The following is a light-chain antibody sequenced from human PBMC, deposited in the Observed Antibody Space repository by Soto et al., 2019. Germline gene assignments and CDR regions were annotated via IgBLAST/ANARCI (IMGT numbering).Light chain of an antibody. J-gene: IGKJ2*01. CDR1: QSVSSN. Sequence: EIVMTQSPATLSVSPGERATLSCRASQSVSSNLAWYQQKPGQAPRLLIYNASTRATGIPARFSGSGSGTEFTLTISSLQSEDFAIYYCQQYTNWPYTFGQGTTLEIK. V-gene: IGKV3-15*01. CDR3: QQYTNWPYT. CDR2: NAS.